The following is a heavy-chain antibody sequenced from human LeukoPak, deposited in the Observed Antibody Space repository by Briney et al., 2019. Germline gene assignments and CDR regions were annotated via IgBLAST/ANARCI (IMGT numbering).Heavy chain of an antibody. CDR2: IYSGGTT. D-gene: IGHD6-19*01. CDR3: ARRYPYSSAWHPSAFDV. CDR1: AFTVSSNY. V-gene: IGHV3-66*01. Sequence: GGSLRLSCAASAFTVSSNYMSWVRQAPGKRLEWVSIIYSGGTTYYADSVNGRFTISRDNSKNTLYLQMNSLRAEDTAVYYCARRYPYSSAWHPSAFDVWGQGTMVTVSS. J-gene: IGHJ3*01.